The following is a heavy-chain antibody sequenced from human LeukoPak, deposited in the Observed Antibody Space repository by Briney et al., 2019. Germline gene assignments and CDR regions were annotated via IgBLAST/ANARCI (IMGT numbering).Heavy chain of an antibody. CDR3: ARSSSYGSGSYYYYMDV. V-gene: IGHV4-39*07. J-gene: IGHJ6*03. CDR1: GGSISSSTYY. Sequence: PSETLSLTCTVSGGSISSSTYYWGWIRQPPGKGLEWIGSIYYSGSTYYNPSLKSRVTISVDTSKNQFSLKLSSVTAADTAVYYCARSSSYGSGSYYYYMDVWGKGTTVTISS. CDR2: IYYSGST. D-gene: IGHD3-10*01.